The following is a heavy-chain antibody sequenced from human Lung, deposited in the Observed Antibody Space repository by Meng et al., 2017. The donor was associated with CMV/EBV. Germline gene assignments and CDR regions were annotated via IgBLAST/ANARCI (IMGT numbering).Heavy chain of an antibody. Sequence: SGGAVSSGSYYWGWIRQPPGKTLEWMGYIYSSGSPHYNSPLKGRVIISADPSKNQFSRKLSLVTAADTAGYYWARGGGTTVAPTLDYWGQGTLVTVSS. CDR2: IYSSGSP. J-gene: IGHJ4*02. V-gene: IGHV4-61*01. CDR3: ARGGGTTVAPTLDY. D-gene: IGHD4-23*01. CDR1: GGAVSSGSYY.